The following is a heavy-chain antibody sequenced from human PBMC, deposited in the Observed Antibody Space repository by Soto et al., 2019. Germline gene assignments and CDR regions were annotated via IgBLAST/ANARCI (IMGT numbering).Heavy chain of an antibody. Sequence: SVKVSCKASGGTFSSYAISWVRQAPGQGLEWMGGIIPIFGTANYAQKFQGRVTITADESTSTAYMELSSLRSEDTAVYYCARDCSSTSCSFGYYYYYGMDVWGQGTTVTVTS. V-gene: IGHV1-69*13. CDR1: GGTFSSYA. CDR2: IIPIFGTA. D-gene: IGHD2-2*01. CDR3: ARDCSSTSCSFGYYYYYGMDV. J-gene: IGHJ6*02.